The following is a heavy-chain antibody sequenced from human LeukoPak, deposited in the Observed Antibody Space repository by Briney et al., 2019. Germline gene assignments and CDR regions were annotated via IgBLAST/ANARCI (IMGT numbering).Heavy chain of an antibody. CDR3: ARQGGSQDFDY. D-gene: IGHD1-26*01. CDR1: GGSISSSSYY. CDR2: IYHSGST. Sequence: KPSETLSLTCTVSGGSISSSSYYWSWIRQPPGKGLEWIGYIYHSGSTYYDPSLKSRVTISVDRSKNQFSLKLSSVTAADTAVYYCARQGGSQDFDYWGQGALVTVSS. J-gene: IGHJ4*02. V-gene: IGHV4-30-2*01.